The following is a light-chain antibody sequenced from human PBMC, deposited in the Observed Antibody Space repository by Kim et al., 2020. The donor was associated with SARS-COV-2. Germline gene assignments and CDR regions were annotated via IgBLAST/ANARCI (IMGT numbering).Light chain of an antibody. Sequence: DIQMTQSPSSLSASVGDRVTITCRASQVIDNYLAWFQQKPGEAPKPLIYGVSKLQRGVPSKFSGSGSGTDFTLTISSLQPEDVATYYCQQYNTYPPTFGRGTRLDIK. CDR2: GVS. V-gene: IGKV1-16*02. J-gene: IGKJ5*01. CDR1: QVIDNY. CDR3: QQYNTYPPT.